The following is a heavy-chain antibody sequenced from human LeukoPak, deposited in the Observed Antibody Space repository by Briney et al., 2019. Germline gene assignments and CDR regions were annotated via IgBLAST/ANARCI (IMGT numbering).Heavy chain of an antibody. CDR1: GASISSYY. J-gene: IGHJ4*02. D-gene: IGHD3-3*01. CDR2: IHDIGST. Sequence: PSETLSLTCTVSGASISSYYWSWIRQPPGEGLEWIGYIHDIGSTNCNPSLKSRVTMSVDKPNNQFSLNLTSVTPADTAVYYCARTSDFWSGLFHFDHWGQGTLVTVSS. CDR3: ARTSDFWSGLFHFDH. V-gene: IGHV4-59*01.